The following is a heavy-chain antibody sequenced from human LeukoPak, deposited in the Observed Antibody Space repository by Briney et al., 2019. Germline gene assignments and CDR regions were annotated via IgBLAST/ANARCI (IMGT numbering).Heavy chain of an antibody. Sequence: GESLKISCKGSGYSFTSYWIGWVRQMPGKGLEWMGIIYPGDSDTRYSPSFQGQVTISADKSISTAYLQWGSLKASDTAMYYCARQDCSGGSCLSYYGMDVWGQGTTVAVSS. V-gene: IGHV5-51*01. CDR1: GYSFTSYW. CDR3: ARQDCSGGSCLSYYGMDV. CDR2: IYPGDSDT. D-gene: IGHD2-15*01. J-gene: IGHJ6*02.